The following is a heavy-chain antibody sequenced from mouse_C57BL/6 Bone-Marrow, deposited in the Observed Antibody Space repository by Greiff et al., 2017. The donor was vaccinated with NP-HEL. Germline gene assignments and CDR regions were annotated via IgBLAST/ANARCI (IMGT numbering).Heavy chain of an antibody. D-gene: IGHD1-1*01. V-gene: IGHV1-26*01. CDR2: INPNNGGT. CDR3: ARGYYCTAWFAY. CDR1: GYTFTDYY. Sequence: VQLQQSGPELVKPGASVKISCKASGYTFTDYYMNWVKQSHGKSLEWIGDINPNNGGTSYNQKFKGKATLTVDKSSSTAYMELRSLTSEDSAVYYCARGYYCTAWFAYWGQGTLVTVSA. J-gene: IGHJ3*01.